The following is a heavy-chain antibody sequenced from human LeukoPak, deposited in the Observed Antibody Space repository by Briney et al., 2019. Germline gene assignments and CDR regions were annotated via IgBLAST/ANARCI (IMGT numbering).Heavy chain of an antibody. J-gene: IGHJ4*02. V-gene: IGHV1-2*06. CDR3: ARAQYDSSGYPNVDY. CDR2: INPNSGGT. CDR1: GYTFTGYY. D-gene: IGHD3-22*01. Sequence: ASVKVSCKASGYTFTGYYMHWVRQAPGQGLEWMRRINPNSGGTNYAQKFQGRVTMTRDTSISTAYMELSRLRSDDTAVYYCARAQYDSSGYPNVDYWGQGTLVTVSS.